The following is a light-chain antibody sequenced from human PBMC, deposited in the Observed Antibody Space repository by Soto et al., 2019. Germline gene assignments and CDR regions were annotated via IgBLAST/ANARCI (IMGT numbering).Light chain of an antibody. J-gene: IGKJ1*01. V-gene: IGKV3-15*01. CDR1: QSVSSN. Sequence: EIGMTQSPSTLSVSPGERATLSWGASQSVSSNLAWYQQKNGQAPRLLIYGASTRATGIPARFSGSGYGTEFNLTISSLQSEDFAVYYCQQYNNWLWTFGQGTQVDIK. CDR2: GAS. CDR3: QQYNNWLWT.